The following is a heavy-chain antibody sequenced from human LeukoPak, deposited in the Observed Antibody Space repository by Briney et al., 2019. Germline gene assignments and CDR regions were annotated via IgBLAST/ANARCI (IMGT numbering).Heavy chain of an antibody. D-gene: IGHD1-26*01. V-gene: IGHV4-59*01. CDR1: GGSISSYY. Sequence: PSETLSLTCTVSGGSISSYYWSWIRQPPGKGLEWIGYISYSGSTDYNPSLESRVTISLDTSKNQFSLRLSSVTAADTAVYYCARETRLHSGSYSNDAFDIWGQGTMVTVSS. CDR3: ARETRLHSGSYSNDAFDI. J-gene: IGHJ3*02. CDR2: ISYSGST.